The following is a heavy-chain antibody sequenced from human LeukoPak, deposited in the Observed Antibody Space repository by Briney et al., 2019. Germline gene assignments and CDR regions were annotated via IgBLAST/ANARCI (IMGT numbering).Heavy chain of an antibody. V-gene: IGHV3-23*01. D-gene: IGHD6-19*01. CDR3: AKDIAVAGYNWFDP. CDR1: GFTFSSYA. Sequence: GGSLRLSCAASGFTFSSYAMSWVRQAPGKGLEWVSAISGSGGSTYYADSVRGRFTISRDNSKNTLYLQMNSLRAEDTAVYYCAKDIAVAGYNWFDPWGQGTLVTVSS. CDR2: ISGSGGST. J-gene: IGHJ5*02.